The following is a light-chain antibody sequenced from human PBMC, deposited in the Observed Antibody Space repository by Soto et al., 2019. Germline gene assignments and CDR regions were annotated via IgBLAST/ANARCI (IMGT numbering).Light chain of an antibody. J-gene: IGKJ3*01. V-gene: IGKV1-9*01. Sequence: DIQLTQSPSFLSASVGDRVTITCRASQGISSYLAWYQQKPGKAPKLLIYAASTLQSGVPSRFSGSGSGTEFTLTISSLQPEDFVTYYCQQLNSFTFTFGPGTKVDIK. CDR3: QQLNSFTFT. CDR1: QGISSY. CDR2: AAS.